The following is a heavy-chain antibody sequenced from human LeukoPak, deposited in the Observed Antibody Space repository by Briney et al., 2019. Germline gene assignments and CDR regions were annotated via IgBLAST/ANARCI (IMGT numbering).Heavy chain of an antibody. J-gene: IGHJ4*02. V-gene: IGHV3-48*01. Sequence: PGGSLRLSCAASAFTFSRHGMNWFRQAPGKGLDWVSYIATDSSSMYYADSVRGRFTVSRDNAKNSMYLQMDALRADDTGLYHCAGDDYNDHAGTLKWGQGTLVTASS. CDR1: AFTFSRHG. D-gene: IGHD5-24*01. CDR3: AGDDYNDHAGTLK. CDR2: IATDSSSM.